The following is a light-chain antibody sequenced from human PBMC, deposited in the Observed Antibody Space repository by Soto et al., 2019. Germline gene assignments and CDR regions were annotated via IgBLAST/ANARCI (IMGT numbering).Light chain of an antibody. Sequence: DLQMTQSPSSLSASVGDRVTITCQASQDINNYLIWYQQKPGKAPKLLIYDASNLETGVPSRFSGSGSGTDFILTISSLQPEDTATYYSQHYDNLPRVTFGPGTKVEIK. J-gene: IGKJ3*01. V-gene: IGKV1-33*01. CDR1: QDINNY. CDR2: DAS. CDR3: QHYDNLPRVT.